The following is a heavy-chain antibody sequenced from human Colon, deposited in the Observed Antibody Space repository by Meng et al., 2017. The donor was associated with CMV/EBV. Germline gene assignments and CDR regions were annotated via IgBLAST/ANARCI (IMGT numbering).Heavy chain of an antibody. CDR2: IVPIFVTP. V-gene: IGHV1-69*12. CDR1: GGSFSNYA. J-gene: IGHJ4*02. Sequence: VQAVQAGAEVKKPGSSVKVSCRTSGGSFSNYAVSWVRQAPGQGLEWMGGIVPIFVTPNYAQKFQGRVTVTADESTSTAYMELSSLTSEDTAIYYCARARDRDGLYNFDSWGQGTLVTVSS. CDR3: ARARDRDGLYNFDS. D-gene: IGHD5-24*01.